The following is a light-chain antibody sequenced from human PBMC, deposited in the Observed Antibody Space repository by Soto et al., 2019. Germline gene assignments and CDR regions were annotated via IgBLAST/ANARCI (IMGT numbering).Light chain of an antibody. CDR1: QSVSSNY. CDR3: QQYDTSPRT. V-gene: IGKV3-20*01. Sequence: EIVLPQSPGTLSLSPGERATLSCRASQSVSSNYLAWYQQKRGQAPRLLIYGASSRATGSPTRFSGSGSGTDFTLTISRLVPEDFAVYYCQQYDTSPRTFGQGTKVEI. J-gene: IGKJ1*01. CDR2: GAS.